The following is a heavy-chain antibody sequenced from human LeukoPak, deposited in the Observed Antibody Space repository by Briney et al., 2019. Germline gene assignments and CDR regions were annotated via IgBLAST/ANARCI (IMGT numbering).Heavy chain of an antibody. Sequence: PSETLSLTCTVSGGSISSSSYYWSWIRQPPGKGLEWIGYIYYSGSTNYNPSLKSRVTISVDTSKNQFSLKLSSVTAADTAVYYCARTAEYEYYMDVWGKGTTVTVSS. V-gene: IGHV4-61*01. D-gene: IGHD6-6*01. CDR3: ARTAEYEYYMDV. J-gene: IGHJ6*03. CDR2: IYYSGST. CDR1: GGSISSSSYY.